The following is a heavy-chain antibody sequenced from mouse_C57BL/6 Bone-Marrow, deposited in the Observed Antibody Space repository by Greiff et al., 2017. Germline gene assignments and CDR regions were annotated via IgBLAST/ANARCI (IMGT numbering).Heavy chain of an antibody. V-gene: IGHV14-3*01. CDR2: IDPANGNT. CDR3: ASGFGYCGSSWAY. J-gene: IGHJ3*01. D-gene: IGHD1-1*01. Sequence: VQLQQSVAELVRPGASVKLSCTASGFNIKNTYMHWVKQRPEQGLEWIGRIDPANGNTKYAPKFQGQATIPADTSSNTAYLQLSSLTSEDTAIYYCASGFGYCGSSWAYWGQGTLVTVSA. CDR1: GFNIKNTY.